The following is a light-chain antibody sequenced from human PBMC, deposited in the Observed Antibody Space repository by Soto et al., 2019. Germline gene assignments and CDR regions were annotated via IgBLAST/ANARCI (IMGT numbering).Light chain of an antibody. J-gene: IGLJ2*01. Sequence: QSVLTQPPPVSAAPGQKVTISCSGSSSNIGKNYVSWYQRLPGTAPKLLIYDNNERSSGIPDRFSGSKSGTSATLGIAGLQTGDEADYYCGTWDTRLSAVVFGGGTKLTVL. V-gene: IGLV1-51*01. CDR2: DNN. CDR1: SSNIGKNY. CDR3: GTWDTRLSAVV.